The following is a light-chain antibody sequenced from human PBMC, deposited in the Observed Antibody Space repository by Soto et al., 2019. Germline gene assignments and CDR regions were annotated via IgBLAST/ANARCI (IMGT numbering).Light chain of an antibody. Sequence: QSALTQPASVSGSPGQSITISCTGTSSDVGSYNLVSWYQQHPGEAPKLMIYEVSKRPSGVSNRFSGSKSGNTASLTISGRQAEDEADYYCCSYAGSSTPVVFGGGTKLTVL. CDR2: EVS. V-gene: IGLV2-23*02. CDR1: SSDVGSYNL. CDR3: CSYAGSSTPVV. J-gene: IGLJ2*01.